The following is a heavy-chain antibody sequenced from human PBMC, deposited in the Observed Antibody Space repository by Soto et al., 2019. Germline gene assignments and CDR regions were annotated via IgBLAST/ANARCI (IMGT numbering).Heavy chain of an antibody. D-gene: IGHD3-22*01. J-gene: IGHJ5*02. V-gene: IGHV1-69*13. Sequence: ASVKVSCKSSGGTFSTYTLAWVRQAPGQGLEWVGGIIPIFGTANYPQKFKGRVTITADESTSTAYMELSSLRSEDTAVYYCARSQDSSGYWISCFDPWGQGTLVTVSS. CDR2: IIPIFGTA. CDR3: ARSQDSSGYWISCFDP. CDR1: GGTFSTYT.